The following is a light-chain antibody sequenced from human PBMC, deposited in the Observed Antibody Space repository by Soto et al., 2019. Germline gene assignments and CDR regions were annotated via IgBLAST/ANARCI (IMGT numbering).Light chain of an antibody. Sequence: EIVLTQSPGTLSLSPGESATLSCRASQTISSSYLAWYQHQPGQAPRLLIYGASSRATGIPDRFSGSGYGTDFTLTISRLEPEDFAVYFCQHYDSPPPGTFGQGTKLEIK. V-gene: IGKV3-20*01. CDR2: GAS. CDR3: QHYDSPPPGT. J-gene: IGKJ2*02. CDR1: QTISSSY.